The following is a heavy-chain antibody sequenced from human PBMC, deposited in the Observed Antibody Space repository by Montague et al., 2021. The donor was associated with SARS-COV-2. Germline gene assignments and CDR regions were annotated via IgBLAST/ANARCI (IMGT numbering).Heavy chain of an antibody. CDR3: AKAALGSSSYFDY. CDR2: ISGSGGRT. CDR1: GFTFDDYV. D-gene: IGHD6-13*01. Sequence: SLRLSCAASGFTFDDYVMYWVRQPPGKGLEWVSAISGSGGRTYYADSVKGRFTLSRDNSKNTLYLQMNSLRAEDTAVYYCAKAALGSSSYFDYWGQGTLVTVSS. J-gene: IGHJ4*02. V-gene: IGHV3-23*01.